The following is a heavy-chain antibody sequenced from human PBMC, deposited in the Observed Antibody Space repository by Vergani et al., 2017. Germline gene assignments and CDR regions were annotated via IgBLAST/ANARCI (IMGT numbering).Heavy chain of an antibody. CDR1: VGSISSYY. D-gene: IGHD3-22*01. J-gene: IGHJ4*02. V-gene: IGHV4-59*01. CDR2: IYYSGST. Sequence: QVQLQESGPGLVKPSETLSLTCTVSVGSISSYYWSWIRQPPGKGLEWIGYIYYSGSTNYNPSLKSRVTISVDTSKNQFSLKLSSVTAADTAVYYCARTLEYYDSSGWGFDYWGQGTLVTVSS. CDR3: ARTLEYYDSSGWGFDY.